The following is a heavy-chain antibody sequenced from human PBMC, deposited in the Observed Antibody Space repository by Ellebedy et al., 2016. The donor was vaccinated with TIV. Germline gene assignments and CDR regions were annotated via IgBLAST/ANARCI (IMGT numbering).Heavy chain of an antibody. CDR3: ARVAAHDYDVFFYGMDV. V-gene: IGHV1-69*13. D-gene: IGHD3-9*01. CDR2: IIPVFATT. Sequence: AASVKVSCKASGGTFSTHAMNWVRQAPGQGLEWMGGIIPVFATTNSAQRFQGRLTITADESTSTAHMELTSLRSENTAVYYCARVAAHDYDVFFYGMDVWGQGTTVTVSS. CDR1: GGTFSTHA. J-gene: IGHJ6*02.